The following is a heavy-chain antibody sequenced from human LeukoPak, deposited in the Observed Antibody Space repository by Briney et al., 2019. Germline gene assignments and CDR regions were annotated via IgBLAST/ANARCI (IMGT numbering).Heavy chain of an antibody. CDR3: AKDLAAADPYYYYGMDV. V-gene: IGHV3-23*01. Sequence: GGSLRLSCAVSGITLSNYGMSWVRQAPGKGLEWVSAISGSGGSTYYADSVKGRFTISRDNSKNTLYLQMNSLRAEDTAVYYCAKDLAAADPYYYYGMDVWGQGTTVTVSS. CDR2: ISGSGGST. J-gene: IGHJ6*02. CDR1: GITLSNYG. D-gene: IGHD6-13*01.